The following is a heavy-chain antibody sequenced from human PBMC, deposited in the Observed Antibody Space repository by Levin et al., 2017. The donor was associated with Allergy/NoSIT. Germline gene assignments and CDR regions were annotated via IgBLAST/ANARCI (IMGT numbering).Heavy chain of an antibody. Sequence: SCAISGDSVSSNSAAWNWIRQSPSRGLEWLGRTYYRSKWYNDYAVSVKSRITINPDTSKNQFSLQLNSVTPEDTAVYYCARIGYCSGGSCDSHFDYWGQGTLVTVSS. CDR1: GDSVSSNSAA. CDR2: TYYRSKWYN. J-gene: IGHJ4*02. D-gene: IGHD2-15*01. CDR3: ARIGYCSGGSCDSHFDY. V-gene: IGHV6-1*01.